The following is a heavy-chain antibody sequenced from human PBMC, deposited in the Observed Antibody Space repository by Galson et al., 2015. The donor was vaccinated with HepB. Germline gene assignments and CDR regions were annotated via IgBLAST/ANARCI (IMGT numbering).Heavy chain of an antibody. V-gene: IGHV3-48*01. CDR2: ISAGSTGR. CDR1: GFSFSSHS. CDR3: ARNPASCDYYNMDV. J-gene: IGHJ6*02. D-gene: IGHD6-25*01. Sequence: SLRLSCAASGFSFSSHSMCWVRQAPGKGLEWVAYISAGSTGRYYGASVKGRFTISRDNAKNSVYLHVNNLRAEDTAVYYCARNPASCDYYNMDVWGRGTPVTVSS.